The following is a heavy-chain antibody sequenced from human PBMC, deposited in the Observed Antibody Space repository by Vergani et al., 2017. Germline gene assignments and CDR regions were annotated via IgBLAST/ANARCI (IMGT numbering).Heavy chain of an antibody. Sequence: EVQLLESGGGLVQPGGSLRLSCAASGFTFSSYAMSWVRQAPGKGLEWVGFIRSKAYGGTTEYAASVKGRFTISRDDSKSIAYLQMNSLKTEDTAVYYCTRAWAMDEDAFDIWGQGTMVTVSS. V-gene: IGHV3-49*04. J-gene: IGHJ3*02. CDR1: GFTFSSYA. CDR3: TRAWAMDEDAFDI. CDR2: IRSKAYGGTT. D-gene: IGHD5-18*01.